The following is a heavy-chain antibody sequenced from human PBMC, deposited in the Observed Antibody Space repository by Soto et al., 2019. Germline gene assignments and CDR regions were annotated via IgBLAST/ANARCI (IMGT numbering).Heavy chain of an antibody. CDR1: GFAIRSNT. CDR2: TSFEGSYK. V-gene: IGHV3-30-3*01. J-gene: IGHJ4*02. Sequence: GGSLTLSCEASGFAIRSNTIPWVRQAPCKGLEWLAITSFEGSYKYYADSVKGRFTVSTDNSKNTVSLQMDSLTGEDSALYYCVRGAGVAAAGSSQGVLGGQGTLVTVS. D-gene: IGHD6-13*01. CDR3: VRGAGVAAAGSSQGVL.